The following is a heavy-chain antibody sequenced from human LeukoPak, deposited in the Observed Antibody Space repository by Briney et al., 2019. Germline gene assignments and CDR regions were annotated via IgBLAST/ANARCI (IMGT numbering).Heavy chain of an antibody. CDR2: ISGSGGST. CDR1: GFTFSSYA. D-gene: IGHD4-23*01. Sequence: GGSLRLSCAASGFTFSSYAMSWVRQAPGKGLEWVSAISGSGGSTYYADSVKGRFTISRDNSKNTLYLQMSSLRAEDTALFYCAKYGGDYYYYYGMDVWGQGTTVTVSS. J-gene: IGHJ6*02. CDR3: AKYGGDYYYYYGMDV. V-gene: IGHV3-23*01.